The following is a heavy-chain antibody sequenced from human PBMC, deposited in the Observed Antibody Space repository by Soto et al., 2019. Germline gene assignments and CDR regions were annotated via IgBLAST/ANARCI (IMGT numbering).Heavy chain of an antibody. CDR1: GFTFDDYT. CDR3: AKVNLGYYYYGMDV. Sequence: TGGSLRLSCAASGFTFDDYTMHWVRQAPGKGLEWVSLISWDGGSTYYADSVKGRFTISRDNSKNSLYLQMNSLRTEDTALYYCAKVNLGYYYYGMDVWGQGTTVTVSS. V-gene: IGHV3-43*01. CDR2: ISWDGGST. J-gene: IGHJ6*02. D-gene: IGHD7-27*01.